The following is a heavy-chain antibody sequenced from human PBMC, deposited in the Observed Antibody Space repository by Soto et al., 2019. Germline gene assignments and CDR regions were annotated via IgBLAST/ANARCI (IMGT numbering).Heavy chain of an antibody. CDR2: INPISGGK. D-gene: IGHD4-17*01. J-gene: IGHJ4*02. Sequence: ASVKVSCKASGYTFTDYFVHWVQQAPGQGLEWMGWINPISGGKNYAEKFQVRVTMTRDTSISTVYLALSRLRFDDTAIYYCARVPHSGPRTTVNPSFDYWGQGXLVTVYS. CDR3: ARVPHSGPRTTVNPSFDY. V-gene: IGHV1-2*02. CDR1: GYTFTDYF.